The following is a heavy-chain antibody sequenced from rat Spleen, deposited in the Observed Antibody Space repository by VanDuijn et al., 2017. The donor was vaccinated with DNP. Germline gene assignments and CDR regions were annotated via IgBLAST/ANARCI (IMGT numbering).Heavy chain of an antibody. CDR1: GYSITSNY. D-gene: IGHD4-1*01. CDR2: IGYSGST. J-gene: IGHJ2*01. V-gene: IGHV3-1*01. Sequence: EVQLQESGPGLVKPSQSLSLTCSVPGYSITSNYWGWIRKFPGNKMEWIGHIGYSGSTTYNPSLKSRISITRDTSKNQFFLQLNSVITEDTATYYCVRWVRALDYWGQGVMVTVSS. CDR3: VRWVRALDY.